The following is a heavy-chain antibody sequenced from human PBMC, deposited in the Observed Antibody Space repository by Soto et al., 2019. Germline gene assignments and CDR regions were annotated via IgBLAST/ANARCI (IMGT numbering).Heavy chain of an antibody. Sequence: LSLTCAVYGGSFSGYYWSWIRQPPGKGLEWIGEINHSGSTNYNPSLKSRVTISVDTSKNQFSLKLSSVTAADTAVYYCARVISQLLYYYGMDVWGQGTTVTVSS. D-gene: IGHD2-2*01. CDR2: INHSGST. J-gene: IGHJ6*02. CDR3: ARVISQLLYYYGMDV. V-gene: IGHV4-34*01. CDR1: GGSFSGYY.